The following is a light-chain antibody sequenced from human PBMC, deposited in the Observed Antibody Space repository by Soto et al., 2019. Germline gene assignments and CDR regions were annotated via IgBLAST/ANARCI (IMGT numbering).Light chain of an antibody. CDR3: QHYNSYPEA. CDR2: KAS. CDR1: QTISSW. Sequence: DIQMTQSPSTLSGSVGDRVTITCRASQTISSWLAWYQQKPGKAPKLLIYKASTLKSGVPSRFSGSGSGTEFTLTISSLQHDDFATYYCQHYNSYPEAFGQGTKVDIK. V-gene: IGKV1-5*03. J-gene: IGKJ1*01.